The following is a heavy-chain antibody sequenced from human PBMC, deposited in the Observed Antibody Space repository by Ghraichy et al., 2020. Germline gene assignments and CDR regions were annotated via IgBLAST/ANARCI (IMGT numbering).Heavy chain of an antibody. CDR2: ISSSSSYI. V-gene: IGHV3-21*01. D-gene: IGHD6-19*01. CDR1: GFTFSSYS. J-gene: IGHJ4*02. Sequence: GESLNISCAASGFTFSSYSMNWVRQAPGKGLEWVSSISSSSSYIYYADSVKGRFTISRDNAKNSLYLQMNSLRAEDTAVYYCARVLAVAGSCWGQGTLVTVSS. CDR3: ARVLAVAGSC.